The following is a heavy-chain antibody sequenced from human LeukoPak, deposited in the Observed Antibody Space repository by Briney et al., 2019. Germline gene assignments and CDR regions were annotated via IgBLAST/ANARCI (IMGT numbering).Heavy chain of an antibody. V-gene: IGHV3-7*01. CDR1: VFDFTSDW. J-gene: IGHJ6*03. CDR2: MKQDGIEK. CDR3: ARVSGLILPNLSYSYFMDV. Sequence: GGPLRLSCAVSVFDFTSDWMSGVAGSPGKAREGGADMKQDGIEKYSLDSVKGQFTVPRDKAKNSLYLQMDSLRAEDTAVYMCARVSGLILPNLSYSYFMDVWGKGTTVTVSS. D-gene: IGHD3-10*01.